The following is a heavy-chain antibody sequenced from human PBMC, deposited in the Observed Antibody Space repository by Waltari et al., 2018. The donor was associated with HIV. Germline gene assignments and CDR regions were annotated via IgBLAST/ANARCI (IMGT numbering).Heavy chain of an antibody. CDR1: GGSFSGYY. V-gene: IGHV4-34*02. D-gene: IGHD4-17*01. CDR2: IYHSGAA. Sequence: QVQLQQWGAGLLKPSETLSLTCAVYGGSFSGYYWTWIRQPPGKGLQWIAEIYHSGAANYHPSLKSRVTISVDTSKNQFSLKLRSVTAADTAVYYCARLRWDASFYYGLDVWGQGTTVTVSS. CDR3: ARLRWDASFYYGLDV. J-gene: IGHJ6*02.